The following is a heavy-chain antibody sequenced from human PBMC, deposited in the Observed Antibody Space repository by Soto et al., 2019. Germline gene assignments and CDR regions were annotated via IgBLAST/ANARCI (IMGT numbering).Heavy chain of an antibody. CDR3: PRDRAIAAADTWGGFDP. V-gene: IGHV1-2*04. CDR1: GYTFTGYY. D-gene: IGHD6-13*01. J-gene: IGHJ5*02. CDR2: INPNSGGT. Sequence: ASVKVSCKASGYTFTGYYMHWVRQAPGQGLEWMGWINPNSGGTNYAQKFQGWVTMTRDTSISTAYMELSRLRSDDTAVYYCPRDRAIAAADTWGGFDPCGQVHRVTVHS.